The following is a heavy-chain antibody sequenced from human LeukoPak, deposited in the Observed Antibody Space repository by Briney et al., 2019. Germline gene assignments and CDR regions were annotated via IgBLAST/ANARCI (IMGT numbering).Heavy chain of an antibody. CDR3: ARGHSILDY. D-gene: IGHD4-11*01. J-gene: IGHJ4*02. CDR2: ISGSGGST. V-gene: IGHV3-23*01. Sequence: PGGSLRLSCAASGFTFSSYAMSWVRQAPGKGLEWVSAISGSGGSTYYADSVKGRFTISRDNSKNTLYLQLNTLRAEDTALYYCARGHSILDYWGKGTLVTVSS. CDR1: GFTFSSYA.